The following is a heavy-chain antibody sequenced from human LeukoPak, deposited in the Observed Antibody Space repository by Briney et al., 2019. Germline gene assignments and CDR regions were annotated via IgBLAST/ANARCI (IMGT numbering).Heavy chain of an antibody. Sequence: GGSLRLSCAASGFTFSSYAMHWVRQAPGKGLEWVAVISYDGSNKYYADSVKGRFTISRDNSKNTLYLQMNSLRAEDTAVYYCARVRFLEWPAPMDVWGKGITVTVSS. CDR3: ARVRFLEWPAPMDV. CDR2: ISYDGSNK. CDR1: GFTFSSYA. D-gene: IGHD3-3*01. J-gene: IGHJ6*03. V-gene: IGHV3-30*04.